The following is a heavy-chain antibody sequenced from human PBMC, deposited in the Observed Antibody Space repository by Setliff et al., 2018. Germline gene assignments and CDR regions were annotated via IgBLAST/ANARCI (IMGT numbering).Heavy chain of an antibody. V-gene: IGHV4-61*02. CDR2: IHASGSP. Sequence: ASETLSLTCTVSGGSITSGSFYWSWIRQPAGKKLEWIGRIHASGSPDYSPSFKSRVTISRDTSTNQFSLKLGSVTVADTAVYYCARERYFDWFFEDWGHGTLVTVSS. CDR1: GGSITSGSFY. J-gene: IGHJ4*01. D-gene: IGHD3-9*01. CDR3: ARERYFDWFFED.